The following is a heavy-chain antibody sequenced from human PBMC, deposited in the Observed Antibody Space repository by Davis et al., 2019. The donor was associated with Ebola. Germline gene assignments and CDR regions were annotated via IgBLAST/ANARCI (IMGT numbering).Heavy chain of an antibody. J-gene: IGHJ6*02. V-gene: IGHV1-2*06. CDR3: ARGGISMTVVPRDYYYGMDV. Sequence: ASVKVSCKTSGYTFSGYFIHWVRQAPGQGLERMGRINPNSGVTNYAQKFQGRVTMTKDTSTSTVYMELSRLRSDDTAVYFCARGGISMTVVPRDYYYGMDVWGQGTTVTVSS. CDR2: INPNSGVT. D-gene: IGHD3-22*01. CDR1: GYTFSGYF.